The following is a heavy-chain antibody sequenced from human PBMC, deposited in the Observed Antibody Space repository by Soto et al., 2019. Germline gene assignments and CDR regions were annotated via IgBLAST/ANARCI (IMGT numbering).Heavy chain of an antibody. V-gene: IGHV3-9*01. CDR1: GFTFDDYA. Sequence: EVQLVESGGGLVQPGRSLRLSCAASGFTFDDYAMHWVRQAPGKGLEWVSGISWNSGSIGYADSVKGRFTISRDNAKNSLYLQMNSLRAEDAALYYCAKRVAGAFDIWGQGTMVTVSS. D-gene: IGHD6-19*01. J-gene: IGHJ3*02. CDR2: ISWNSGSI. CDR3: AKRVAGAFDI.